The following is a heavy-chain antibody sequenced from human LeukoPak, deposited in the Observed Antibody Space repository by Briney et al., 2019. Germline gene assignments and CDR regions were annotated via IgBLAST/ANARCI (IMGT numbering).Heavy chain of an antibody. CDR1: GYTFTSYG. J-gene: IGHJ4*02. Sequence: ASVKVSCKASGYTFTSYGISWVRQAPGQGLEWMGWISAYNGNTNYAQKLQGRVTMTTDTSTSTAYMELRSLRSDDTAVYSCARDVSPYGDYAGGFDYWGQGTLVTVSS. CDR3: ARDVSPYGDYAGGFDY. V-gene: IGHV1-18*01. CDR2: ISAYNGNT. D-gene: IGHD4-17*01.